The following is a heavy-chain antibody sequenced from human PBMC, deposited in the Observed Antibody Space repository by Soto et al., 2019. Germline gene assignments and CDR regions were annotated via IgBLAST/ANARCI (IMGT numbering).Heavy chain of an antibody. V-gene: IGHV4-4*02. CDR1: GGSISTSDW. J-gene: IGHJ2*01. Sequence: LQESGPGLVKPSGTLSLNCAVSGGSISTSDWWTWVRQSPGQGLEWIGEVYQSGSTNYNPSLKSRVAISLDKSKNQFSLNVISVTAADTAIYYCARYNYDITKSLWSLNLWGRGTFVTVSS. D-gene: IGHD3-9*01. CDR3: ARYNYDITKSLWSLNL. CDR2: VYQSGST.